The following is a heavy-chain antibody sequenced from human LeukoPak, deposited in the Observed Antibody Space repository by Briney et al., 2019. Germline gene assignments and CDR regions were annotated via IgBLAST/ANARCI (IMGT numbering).Heavy chain of an antibody. CDR1: GFTFSSYA. J-gene: IGHJ4*02. V-gene: IGHV3-30-3*01. D-gene: IGHD4-11*01. CDR3: ARDPYSNYYFDY. CDR2: ISYDGSNK. Sequence: GGSLRLSCAASGFTFSSYAMHWVSQAPGKGLEWVAVISYDGSNKYYADSVKGRFTISRDNSKNTLYLQMNSLRAEDTAVYYCARDPYSNYYFDYWGQGTLVTVSS.